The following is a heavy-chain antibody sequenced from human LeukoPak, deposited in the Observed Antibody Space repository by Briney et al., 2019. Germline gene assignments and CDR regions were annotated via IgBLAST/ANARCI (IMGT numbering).Heavy chain of an antibody. V-gene: IGHV3-74*01. Sequence: GGSLRLSCAASGFTVSSNYMSWVRQVPGKGLMWVSRIKTDGSSTSYADSVKGRFTISRDNAKNTLYLQMNSLRVEDTAVYYCARDFMYSISCAGCWGQGTLVTVSS. CDR1: GFTVSSNY. D-gene: IGHD6-13*01. J-gene: IGHJ4*02. CDR3: ARDFMYSISCAGC. CDR2: IKTDGSST.